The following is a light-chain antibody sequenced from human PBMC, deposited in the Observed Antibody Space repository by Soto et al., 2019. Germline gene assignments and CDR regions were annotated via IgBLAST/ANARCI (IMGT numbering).Light chain of an antibody. V-gene: IGKV1-9*01. J-gene: IGKJ5*01. CDR1: QGISSF. CDR2: AAS. Sequence: DIQLTQSPSFLSASLGDRVTITCRASQGISSFLAWYQQKPGKVPKLLIYAASTLQGRVPSRFSGSGSGTQFILTISSLQPEDVASYYCQQIHTYPITFGQGTRLEI. CDR3: QQIHTYPIT.